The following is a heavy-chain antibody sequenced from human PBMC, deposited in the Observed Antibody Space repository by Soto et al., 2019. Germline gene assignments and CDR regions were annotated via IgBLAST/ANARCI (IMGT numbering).Heavy chain of an antibody. CDR3: AGRIAAAGTQYMYV. CDR2: INHSGST. J-gene: IGHJ6*03. V-gene: IGHV4-34*01. D-gene: IGHD6-13*01. CDR1: GGSFSGYY. Sequence: QVQLQQWGAGLLKPSETLSLTCAVYGGSFSGYYWSWIRQPPGKGLEWIGEINHSGSTNYNPSLKSRVTISVDSSKNQFSLKLSSVTAADTAVYYCAGRIAAAGTQYMYVWGKGTTVTVSS.